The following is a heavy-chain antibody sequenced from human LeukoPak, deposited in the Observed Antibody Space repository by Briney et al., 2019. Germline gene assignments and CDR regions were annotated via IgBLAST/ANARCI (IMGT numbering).Heavy chain of an antibody. CDR1: GFTFDDHA. CDR2: ISWNSGSI. D-gene: IGHD2-15*01. V-gene: IGHV3-9*01. Sequence: PGGSLRLSCAASGFTFDDHAMHWVRQAPGKGLEWVSGISWNSGSIGYADSVKGRFTISRDNAKNSLYLQMNSLRAEDTALYYCAKDMGGAVVAVAATHYYYYGLDVWGQGTTVTVSS. CDR3: AKDMGGAVVAVAATHYYYYGLDV. J-gene: IGHJ6*02.